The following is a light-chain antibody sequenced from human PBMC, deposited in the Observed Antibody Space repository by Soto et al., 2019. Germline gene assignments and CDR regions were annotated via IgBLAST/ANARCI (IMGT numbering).Light chain of an antibody. J-gene: IGKJ1*01. Sequence: EIMRTQSPGTLSASPGERATLSCRASQSVSRNLAWYQQKPGQAPRLLIYAVSTRATGIPARFSGSGSGSEFTLTISSLQSEDFAVYYCQQYNKWPLTFGQGTKVEIK. CDR2: AVS. V-gene: IGKV3-15*01. CDR3: QQYNKWPLT. CDR1: QSVSRN.